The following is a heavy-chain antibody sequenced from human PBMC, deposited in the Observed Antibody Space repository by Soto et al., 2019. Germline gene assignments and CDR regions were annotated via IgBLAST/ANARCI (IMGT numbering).Heavy chain of an antibody. V-gene: IGHV1-24*01. CDR2: FDPEDGET. CDR1: GYTLTELS. Sequence: ASVKVSCKVSGYTLTELSMHWVRQAPGKGLEWMGGFDPEDGETIYAQKFQGRVTMTEDTSTDTAYMELSSLRSEDTAVYYCATPGRHSYCTNGVCYMDYYYMDVWGKGTTVTVSS. CDR3: ATPGRHSYCTNGVCYMDYYYMDV. J-gene: IGHJ6*03. D-gene: IGHD2-8*01.